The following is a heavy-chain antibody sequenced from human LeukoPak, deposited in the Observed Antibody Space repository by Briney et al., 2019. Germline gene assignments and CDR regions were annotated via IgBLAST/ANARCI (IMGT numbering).Heavy chain of an antibody. Sequence: SETLSLTCGVYGGSFSGDYWSWVRQPPGKGLEWIGEINHSGRASYNPSLKRRVTISVDTSKIQFSPKLSSVTATDTAVYYCTRDTGTTGEVKFDPWGQGTLVTVSS. CDR1: GGSFSGDY. D-gene: IGHD4-17*01. J-gene: IGHJ5*02. CDR3: TRDTGTTGEVKFDP. CDR2: INHSGRA. V-gene: IGHV4-34*01.